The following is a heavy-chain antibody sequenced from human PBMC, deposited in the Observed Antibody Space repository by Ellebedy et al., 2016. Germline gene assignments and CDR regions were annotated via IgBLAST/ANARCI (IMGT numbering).Heavy chain of an antibody. CDR1: GYSFSSYT. D-gene: IGHD3-22*01. J-gene: IGHJ4*02. V-gene: IGHV1-18*01. CDR3: AREGAYDRGGYYELFDY. CDR2: ISGSNGNT. Sequence: ASVKVSXXGSGYSFSSYTIGWVRQAPGQGLEWMGWISGSNGNTKYAQKFQGRVTMTTDTSTNTAYMELGSLRSDDTAVYYCAREGAYDRGGYYELFDYWGQGTLVTVSS.